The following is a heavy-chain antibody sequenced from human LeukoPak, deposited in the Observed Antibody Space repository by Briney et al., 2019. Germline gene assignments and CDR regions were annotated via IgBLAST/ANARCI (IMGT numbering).Heavy chain of an antibody. CDR1: GGSFSGYY. V-gene: IGHV4-34*01. Sequence: SETLSLTCAVYGGSFSGYYWSWIRQPPGKGLEWIGEIHHSGSTNYSPSLKSRVTISVDTSRNQFSLKLSSVTAADTAVYYCAKSNGYGLVDIWGQGTMVTVSS. J-gene: IGHJ3*02. CDR2: IHHSGST. D-gene: IGHD3-10*01. CDR3: AKSNGYGLVDI.